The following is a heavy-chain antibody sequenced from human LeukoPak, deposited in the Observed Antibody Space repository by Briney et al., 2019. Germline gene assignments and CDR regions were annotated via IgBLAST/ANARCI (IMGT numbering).Heavy chain of an antibody. CDR2: IKQDGSEK. Sequence: PGGSLRLSCAASGFTFSSYWMSWVRQAPGKGLEWVANIKQDGSEKYYVDSVKGRFTISRDNAKNSLYLQMNSLRAEDTAVYYYAREDSYYDSSGYVDYWGQGTLVTVSS. CDR1: GFTFSSYW. J-gene: IGHJ4*02. D-gene: IGHD3-22*01. V-gene: IGHV3-7*01. CDR3: AREDSYYDSSGYVDY.